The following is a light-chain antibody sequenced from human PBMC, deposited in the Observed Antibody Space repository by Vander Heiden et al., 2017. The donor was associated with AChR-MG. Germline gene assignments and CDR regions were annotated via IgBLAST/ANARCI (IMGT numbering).Light chain of an antibody. CDR1: SSDVGAPSY. J-gene: IGLJ1*01. CDR3: SSYTTNTLYI. Sequence: QSALTQPASVSWSPGQSITISCTCTSSDVGAPSYFSWYQQHPGKAPRLIMYDVTKRPSGVSNSFSGSKSGNTASLNISGLQPEDQAAYYCSSYTTNTLYIFGTGTYVTVL. V-gene: IGLV2-14*03. CDR2: DVT.